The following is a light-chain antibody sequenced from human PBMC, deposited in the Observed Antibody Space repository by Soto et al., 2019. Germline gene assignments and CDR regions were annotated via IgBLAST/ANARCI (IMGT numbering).Light chain of an antibody. J-gene: IGKJ4*01. CDR1: QGLSSR. CDR2: AAS. V-gene: IGKV1-9*01. CDR3: QQLNSYPRAFT. Sequence: DIQLTRSPSLLSASVGERVTIACRASQGLSSRLAWYQQKPGNAPKLLIYAASTLQSGVSSRFSGSGSGTEFTLTISSLQPEDFATYYCQQLNSYPRAFTFGGGTKVEIK.